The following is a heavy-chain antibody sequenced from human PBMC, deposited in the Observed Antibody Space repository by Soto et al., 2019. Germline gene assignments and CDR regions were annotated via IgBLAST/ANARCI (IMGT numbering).Heavy chain of an antibody. V-gene: IGHV1-69*06. CDR2: IIPIFGTA. J-gene: IGHJ4*02. CDR1: GDTFTSYY. D-gene: IGHD1-26*01. CDR3: AYDSGSYHFDY. Sequence: SVKVSCKAPGDTFTSYYMHWVRQAPGQGLEWMGGIIPIFGTANYAQKFQGRVTITADKSTSTAYMELSSLRSEDTAVYYCAYDSGSYHFDYWGQGTLVTVSS.